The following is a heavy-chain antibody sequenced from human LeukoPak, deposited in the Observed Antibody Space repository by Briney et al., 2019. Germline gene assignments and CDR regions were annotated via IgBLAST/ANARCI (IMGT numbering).Heavy chain of an antibody. Sequence: GGSLRLSCAASGFTFDDYAMHWVRQAPGKGLEWVSGISWDSGSIGYADSVKGRFTISRDNAKNSLYLQMNSLRAEDTALYYCAIPLLTSWGQGTLVTVSS. CDR2: ISWDSGSI. V-gene: IGHV3-9*01. D-gene: IGHD3-3*01. CDR3: AIPLLTS. CDR1: GFTFDDYA. J-gene: IGHJ4*02.